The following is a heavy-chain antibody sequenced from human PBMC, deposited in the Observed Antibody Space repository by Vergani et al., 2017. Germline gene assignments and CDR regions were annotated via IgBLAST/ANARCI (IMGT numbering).Heavy chain of an antibody. CDR2: IYYSGST. CDR3: ASSPRIAAAGISWSRFDP. Sequence: QLQLQESGPGLVKPSETLSLTCTVSGGSISSSSYYWGWIRQPPGKGLEWIGSIYYSGSTYYNPSLKSRVTISVDTSKNQFSLKLSSVTAADTAVYYCASSPRIAAAGISWSRFDPWGQGTLVTVSS. CDR1: GGSISSSSYY. D-gene: IGHD6-13*01. V-gene: IGHV4-39*01. J-gene: IGHJ5*02.